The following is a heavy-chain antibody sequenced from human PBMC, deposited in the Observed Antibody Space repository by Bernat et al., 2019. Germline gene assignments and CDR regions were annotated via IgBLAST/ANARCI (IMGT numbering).Heavy chain of an antibody. D-gene: IGHD3-10*01. J-gene: IGHJ4*02. V-gene: IGHV3-33*01. CDR1: GFTFSSYG. Sequence: QVQLVESGGGVVQPGRSLRLSCAASGFTFSSYGMHWVHQAPGKGLEWVAVIWYDGSNKYYADSVKGRFTISRDSSKNKLYLQMNSLRAENTAVYYCARGGSKLWYGELLLDYWGQGALVTVSS. CDR2: IWYDGSNK. CDR3: ARGGSKLWYGELLLDY.